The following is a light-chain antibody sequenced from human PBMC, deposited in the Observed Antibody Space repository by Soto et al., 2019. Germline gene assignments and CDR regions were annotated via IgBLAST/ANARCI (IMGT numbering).Light chain of an antibody. CDR1: QSVSSSY. V-gene: IGKV3-20*01. J-gene: IGKJ4*01. CDR2: GAS. CDR3: QQCGSSPPKVT. Sequence: EIVLTQSPGTLSLSPGERATLSCRASQSVSSSYLAWYQQKPGQAPRLLIYGASSRATGIPDRFSGSGSGTDFTLTISRLEPEDFAVYYCQQCGSSPPKVTFGGGTKVEIK.